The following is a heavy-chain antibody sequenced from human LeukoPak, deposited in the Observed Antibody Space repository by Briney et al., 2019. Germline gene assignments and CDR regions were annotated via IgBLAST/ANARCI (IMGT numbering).Heavy chain of an antibody. D-gene: IGHD1-20*01. V-gene: IGHV4-61*02. J-gene: IGHJ5*02. CDR1: GGSISSGSDY. CDR3: ARTGITGTLLGWFDH. Sequence: SETLSLTCTVSGGSISSGSDYWSWIRQPAGKGLEWIGRIYTSGSTNYNPSLKSRVTISVDTSKNQFSLKLSSVTAADTAVYYCARTGITGTLLGWFDHWGQGTLVTVSS. CDR2: IYTSGST.